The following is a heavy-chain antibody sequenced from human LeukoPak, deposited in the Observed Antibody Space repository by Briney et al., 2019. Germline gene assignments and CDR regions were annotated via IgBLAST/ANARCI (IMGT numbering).Heavy chain of an antibody. J-gene: IGHJ6*02. CDR3: ARATVTPTYYYYGMDV. Sequence: SEILSLTCTVSGGSISRYYWSWIRQPPGKGLEWIGYIYYSGSTYYNPSLKSRVTISVDTSKNQFSLKLSSVTAADTAVYYCARATVTPTYYYYGMDVWGQGTTVTVSS. CDR2: IYYSGST. V-gene: IGHV4-59*08. CDR1: GGSISRYY. D-gene: IGHD4-17*01.